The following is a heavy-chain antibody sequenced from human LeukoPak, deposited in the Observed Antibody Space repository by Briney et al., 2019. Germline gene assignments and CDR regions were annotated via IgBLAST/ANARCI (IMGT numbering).Heavy chain of an antibody. Sequence: EASVKVSCKASGYTFTSYGLSWVRQAPGQGLEWMGWISAYNGNTNYAQKLQGRVTMTTDTSTSTAYMELRSLRSDDTAVYYCARDLRVSGYDFRLYYYYMDVWGKGTTVTISS. CDR2: ISAYNGNT. J-gene: IGHJ6*03. CDR1: GYTFTSYG. D-gene: IGHD5-12*01. V-gene: IGHV1-18*01. CDR3: ARDLRVSGYDFRLYYYYMDV.